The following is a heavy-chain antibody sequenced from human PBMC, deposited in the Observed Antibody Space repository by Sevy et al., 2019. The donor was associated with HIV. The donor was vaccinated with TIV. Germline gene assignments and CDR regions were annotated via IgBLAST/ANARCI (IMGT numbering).Heavy chain of an antibody. CDR3: AKRRVQSGLSGGGANYGMDV. CDR1: GFPFSSYA. D-gene: IGHD2-8*02. J-gene: IGHJ6*02. V-gene: IGHV3-23*01. Sequence: GGSLRLSCAASGFPFSSYAMSWVRQAPGRGLEWVSTLIGGGRRTYYADSVTGRFIISRDNSRNTLYLQMNSLRAEDTAIYHCAKRRVQSGLSGGGANYGMDVCGRGTTVTVSS. CDR2: LIGGGRRT.